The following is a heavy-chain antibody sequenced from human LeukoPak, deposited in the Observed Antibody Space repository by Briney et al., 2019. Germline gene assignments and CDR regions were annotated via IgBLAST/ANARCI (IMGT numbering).Heavy chain of an antibody. CDR1: GYNFISYW. V-gene: IGHV5-51*01. CDR3: ARTNMPARERTYFDY. D-gene: IGHD6-6*01. CDR2: IYPGDSDT. Sequence: GESLKISCKGSGYNFISYWIGWVRQMPGKGLEWMGIIYPGDSDTRYSPSFQGQVTISADKSISTAYLQWSSLKASDTAIYYCARTNMPARERTYFDYWGQGTLVTVSS. J-gene: IGHJ4*02.